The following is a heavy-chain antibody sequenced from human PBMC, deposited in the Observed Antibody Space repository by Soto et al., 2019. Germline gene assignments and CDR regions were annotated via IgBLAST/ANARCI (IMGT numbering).Heavy chain of an antibody. J-gene: IGHJ3*02. Sequence: EVQLVESGGGLVKPGGSLRLSCAASGFTFSTYSMNWVRQAPGKGLEWVSSISSSSSYIYYADSVKGRFTISRDNAKHSLYLQMNSLRAEDTAVYYCARVRGGDLKAFDIWGQGTMVTVSS. D-gene: IGHD3-10*01. CDR2: ISSSSSYI. CDR1: GFTFSTYS. CDR3: ARVRGGDLKAFDI. V-gene: IGHV3-21*01.